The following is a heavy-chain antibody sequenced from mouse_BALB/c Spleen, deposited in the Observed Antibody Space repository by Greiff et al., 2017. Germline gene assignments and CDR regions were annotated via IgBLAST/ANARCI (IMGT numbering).Heavy chain of an antibody. J-gene: IGHJ1*01. CDR1: GFTFSSYA. CDR2: ISSGGSYT. V-gene: IGHV5-9-4*01. Sequence: DVKLVESGGGLVKPGGSLKLSCAASGFTFSSYAMSWVRQSPEKRLEWVAEISSGGSYTYYPDTVKGRFTISRDNAKNTLYLQMSSLKSEDTAMYYCARHHGNYEYFDVWGAGTTVTVSS. D-gene: IGHD2-1*01. CDR3: ARHHGNYEYFDV.